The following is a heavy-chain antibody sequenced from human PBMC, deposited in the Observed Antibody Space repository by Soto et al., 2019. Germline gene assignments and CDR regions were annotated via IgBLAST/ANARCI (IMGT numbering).Heavy chain of an antibody. Sequence: EVQLLESGGGLVQPGGSLRLSCAASGFTFSSYAMSWVRQAPGKGLEWVSAISGSGGSTYYADSVKGRFTISRDNSKNTLYLQMNSLRAEDTAVYYCAKPPRKVGASNWYFDLWGRGTLVTVSS. D-gene: IGHD1-26*01. V-gene: IGHV3-23*01. CDR3: AKPPRKVGASNWYFDL. J-gene: IGHJ2*01. CDR2: ISGSGGST. CDR1: GFTFSSYA.